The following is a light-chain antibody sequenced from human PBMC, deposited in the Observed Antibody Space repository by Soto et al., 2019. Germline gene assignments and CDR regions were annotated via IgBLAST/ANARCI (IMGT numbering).Light chain of an antibody. CDR3: QSYDSSLSSSGNVV. J-gene: IGLJ2*01. CDR1: SSNIGAGYD. Sequence: QSVLTQPPSVSGAPGQRVTISCTGSSSNIGAGYDVHWYQQLPGTAPKLLIYGNSNRPSGVPDRFSGSKSGTSASLAIAGLQAEDEADYYCQSYDSSLSSSGNVVFGGGTQLTVL. V-gene: IGLV1-40*01. CDR2: GNS.